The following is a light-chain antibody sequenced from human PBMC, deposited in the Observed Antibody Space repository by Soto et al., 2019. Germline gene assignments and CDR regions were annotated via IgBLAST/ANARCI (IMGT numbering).Light chain of an antibody. CDR3: QSYDSSLSGVV. J-gene: IGLJ3*02. Sequence: QSVLTQPPSVSGAPGQRVSISCTGSSSNIGAGYDVHWYQQLPGTAPKLLIYINTNRPSGVPDRFSGSKSGTSASLAITGLQAGDEADYYCQSYDSSLSGVVFGGGTQLTVL. CDR1: SSNIGAGYD. V-gene: IGLV1-40*01. CDR2: INT.